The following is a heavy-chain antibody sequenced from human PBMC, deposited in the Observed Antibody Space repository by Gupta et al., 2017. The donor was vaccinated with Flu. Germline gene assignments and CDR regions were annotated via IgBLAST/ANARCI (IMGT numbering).Heavy chain of an antibody. CDR3: TRRVGTSHSCYFDY. J-gene: IGHJ4*02. Sequence: TGYNVHWIRQGPGQGLEGLGIINPSGDFTNCAPRVRARVTLTRDKSTDTAYMDLNRLRYDDTDVYYCTRRVGTSHSCYFDYWGQGTLVNVSS. CDR1: TGYN. V-gene: IGHV1-46*01. CDR2: INPSGDFT.